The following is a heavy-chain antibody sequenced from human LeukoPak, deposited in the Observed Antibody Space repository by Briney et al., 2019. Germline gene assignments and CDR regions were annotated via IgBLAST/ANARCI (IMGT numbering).Heavy chain of an antibody. D-gene: IGHD6-13*01. J-gene: IGHJ4*02. CDR2: IIPIFGTA. CDR3: ARTRSSSSSWYGQFDY. Sequence: SVKVSCKASGGTVSSYAISWVRQAPGQGLEWMGGIIPIFGTANYAQKFQGRVTITADKSTSTAYMELSSLRSEDTAVYYCARTRSSSSSWYGQFDYWGQGTLVTVSS. V-gene: IGHV1-69*06. CDR1: GGTVSSYA.